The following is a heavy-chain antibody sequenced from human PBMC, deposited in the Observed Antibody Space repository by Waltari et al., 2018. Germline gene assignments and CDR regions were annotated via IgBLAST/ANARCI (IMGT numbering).Heavy chain of an antibody. D-gene: IGHD6-19*01. CDR1: GFTFSSYG. CDR2: ISYDGSNK. J-gene: IGHJ6*03. CDR3: AKVAVAGTYYYYMDV. Sequence: QVQLVESGGGVVQPGRSLRLSCAASGFTFSSYGMHWVRQAPGKGLEWVAVISYDGSNKYYADSVKGRFTISRDNSKNTLYLQMNSLRAEDTAVYYCAKVAVAGTYYYYMDVWGKGTTVTVSS. V-gene: IGHV3-30*18.